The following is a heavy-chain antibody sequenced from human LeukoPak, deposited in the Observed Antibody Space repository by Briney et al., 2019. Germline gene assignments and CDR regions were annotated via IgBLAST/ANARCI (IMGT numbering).Heavy chain of an antibody. Sequence: GAPVKVSCKASGYTFTSYGISWVRQAPGQGLEWMGGIIPIFGTANYAQKFQGRVTITADESTSTAYMELSSLRSEDTAVYYCARSPNYYGSGSYYPYFDYWGQGTLVTVSS. J-gene: IGHJ4*02. CDR1: GYTFTSYG. D-gene: IGHD3-10*01. V-gene: IGHV1-69*13. CDR2: IIPIFGTA. CDR3: ARSPNYYGSGSYYPYFDY.